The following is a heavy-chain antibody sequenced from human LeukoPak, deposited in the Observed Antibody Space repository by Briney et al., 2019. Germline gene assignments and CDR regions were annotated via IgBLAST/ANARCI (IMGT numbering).Heavy chain of an antibody. CDR2: IYYSGNT. V-gene: IGHV4-39*01. J-gene: IGHJ4*02. Sequence: SETLSLTCTVSGVSISSSNSYWGWIRQPPGKGLEWICSIYYSGNTHYNAFLKSQVSISIDTSKNQFSLRLTSVTAADTAVYYCARGAQGGWELPTWGQGTLVTVSS. CDR3: ARGAQGGWELPT. CDR1: GVSISSSNSY. D-gene: IGHD1-26*01.